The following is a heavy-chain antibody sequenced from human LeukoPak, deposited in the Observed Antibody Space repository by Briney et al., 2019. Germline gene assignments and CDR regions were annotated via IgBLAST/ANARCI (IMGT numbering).Heavy chain of an antibody. CDR1: GFTFSRYW. D-gene: IGHD6-19*01. V-gene: IGHV3-7*03. CDR2: IKQDGSEK. Sequence: GGSLRLSCAASGFTFSRYWMSWVRQAPGKGLELVANIKQDGSEKFYGDSVKGRFTISRDNAKNTLYLQMNSLRAEDTAVYYCAKVGWWDYWGQGTLVTVSS. CDR3: AKVGWWDY. J-gene: IGHJ4*02.